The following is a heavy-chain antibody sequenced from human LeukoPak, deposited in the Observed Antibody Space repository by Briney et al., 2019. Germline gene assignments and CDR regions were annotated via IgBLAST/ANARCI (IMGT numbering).Heavy chain of an antibody. CDR2: ISYDGSNK. J-gene: IGHJ4*02. CDR1: GFTFSSYG. V-gene: IGHV3-30*03. Sequence: GRPLRLSCAASGFTFSSYGMHWVRQAPGKGLEWVAVISYDGSNKYYADSVKGRFTISRDNSKNTLYLQMNSLRAEDTAVYYCARDSPYQLLMGNWGQGTLVTVSS. CDR3: ARDSPYQLLMGN. D-gene: IGHD2-2*01.